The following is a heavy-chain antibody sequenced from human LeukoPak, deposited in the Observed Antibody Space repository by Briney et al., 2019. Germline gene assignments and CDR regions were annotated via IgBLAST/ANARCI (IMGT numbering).Heavy chain of an antibody. CDR3: ARDRRRDYVWGSYRFDY. CDR1: GASFSGYY. CDR2: INHSGSI. J-gene: IGHJ4*02. D-gene: IGHD3-16*02. Sequence: SETLSFTCAVYGASFSGYYWSWIRQPPGKGLEWIGEINHSGSINYNPSLKSRVTISVDTSKNQFSLKLSSVTAADTAVYYCARDRRRDYVWGSYRFDYWGQGTLVTVSS. V-gene: IGHV4-34*01.